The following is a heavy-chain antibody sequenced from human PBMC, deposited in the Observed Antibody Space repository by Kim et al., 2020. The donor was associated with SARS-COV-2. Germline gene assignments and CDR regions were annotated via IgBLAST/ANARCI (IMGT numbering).Heavy chain of an antibody. Sequence: SRVTISVDTSKNQFSLKLSSVTAADTAVYYCARQREDFWSGYIPKGYFDYWGQGTLVTVSS. CDR3: ARQREDFWSGYIPKGYFDY. V-gene: IGHV4-39*01. J-gene: IGHJ4*02. D-gene: IGHD3-3*01.